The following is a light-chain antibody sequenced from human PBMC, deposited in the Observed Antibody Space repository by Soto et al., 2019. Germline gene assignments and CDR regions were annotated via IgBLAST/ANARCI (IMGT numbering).Light chain of an antibody. V-gene: IGKV3-11*01. CDR1: QSVSSY. Sequence: EIVLTQSPATLSLSPGERATLSCRASQSVSSYLAWYQQKPGQAPRLLIYDASNRATGIPARFSGSGSGTDFTITISSLEPEDFAVYYWQQRSNWPPITFGQGTRLEIK. CDR3: QQRSNWPPIT. J-gene: IGKJ5*01. CDR2: DAS.